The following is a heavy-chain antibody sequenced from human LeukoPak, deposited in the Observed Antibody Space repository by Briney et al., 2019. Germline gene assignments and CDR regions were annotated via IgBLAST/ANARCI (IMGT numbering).Heavy chain of an antibody. CDR3: ATSLIPGDYYYYYYMDV. CDR2: AAYDGSFQ. Sequence: GTSLRLSCAAAGFSFSRNAMHWVRQAPGNGLEWVAVAAYDGSFQYYADSVRGRFTISRDNSKNTLYLQMNSLRAEDTAVYYCATSLIPGDYYYYYYMDVWGKGTTVTVSS. D-gene: IGHD1-14*01. CDR1: GFSFSRNA. J-gene: IGHJ6*03. V-gene: IGHV3-30-3*01.